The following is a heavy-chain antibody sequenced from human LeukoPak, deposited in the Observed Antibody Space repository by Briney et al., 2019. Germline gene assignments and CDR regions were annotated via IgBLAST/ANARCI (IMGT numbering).Heavy chain of an antibody. D-gene: IGHD1-14*01. CDR2: INPSGGST. CDR3: AREAGNPDYYYYGMDV. Sequence: ASVKVSCKASGYTFTSYYMHWVRRAPGQGLEWMGIINPSGGSTSYAQKFQGRVTMTRDTSTSTVYMELSSLRSEDTAVYYCAREAGNPDYYYYGMDVWGQGTTVTVSS. J-gene: IGHJ6*02. CDR1: GYTFTSYY. V-gene: IGHV1-46*01.